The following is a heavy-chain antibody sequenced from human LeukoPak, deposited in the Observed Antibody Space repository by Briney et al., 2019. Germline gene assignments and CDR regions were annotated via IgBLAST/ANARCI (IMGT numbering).Heavy chain of an antibody. CDR2: IYYSGST. CDR1: GGSISSYY. D-gene: IGHD4-17*01. CDR3: ARVTDYGDYLDY. J-gene: IGHJ4*02. Sequence: PSETLSLTCTDSGGSISSYYWSWIRQPPGKGLEWIGYIYYSGSTNYNPSPKSRVTISVDTSKNQFSLKLSSVTAADTAVYYCARVTDYGDYLDYWGQGTLVTVSS. V-gene: IGHV4-59*13.